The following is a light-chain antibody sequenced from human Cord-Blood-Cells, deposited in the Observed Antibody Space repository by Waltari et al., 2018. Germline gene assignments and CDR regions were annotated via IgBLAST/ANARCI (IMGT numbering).Light chain of an antibody. CDR3: QQRSNWYT. V-gene: IGKV3-11*01. CDR2: DAS. Sequence: VLTQSPATLALSPGARPTLSCRASQSVSSYLAWYQQKPGQAPRLPIYDASNRATGIPARFSGSGSGTDFTLTISSLEPEDFAVYYCQQRSNWYTFVQGTKLEIK. J-gene: IGKJ2*01. CDR1: QSVSSY.